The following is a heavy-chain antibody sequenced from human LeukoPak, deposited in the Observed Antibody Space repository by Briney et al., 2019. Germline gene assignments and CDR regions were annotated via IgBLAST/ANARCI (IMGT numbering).Heavy chain of an antibody. V-gene: IGHV4-30-4*01. CDR2: IYYSGST. Sequence: SETLSLTCTVSGGSISSGDYYWSWIRQPPGKGLEWIGYIYYSGSTYYNPSLKSRVTISVDTSKNQFSLKLSSVTAADTAVYYCAGEVDTYYYDSSPVDWGQGTLVTVSS. CDR1: GGSISSGDYY. D-gene: IGHD3-22*01. CDR3: AGEVDTYYYDSSPVD. J-gene: IGHJ4*02.